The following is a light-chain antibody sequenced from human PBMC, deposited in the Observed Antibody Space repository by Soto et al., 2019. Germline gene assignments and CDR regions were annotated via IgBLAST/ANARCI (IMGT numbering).Light chain of an antibody. CDR2: DAS. J-gene: IGKJ2*01. CDR3: QQDERYPYS. V-gene: IGKV1-5*01. CDR1: QSISSS. Sequence: IQMTQSPSTVSASVGDRVTITCRASQSISSSLAWYQQKPGKATKVLIYDASSLDSGVPSRFSGSGYGTEFTLTVSSLQPGEFATYSCQQDERYPYSFGQGTKLDIK.